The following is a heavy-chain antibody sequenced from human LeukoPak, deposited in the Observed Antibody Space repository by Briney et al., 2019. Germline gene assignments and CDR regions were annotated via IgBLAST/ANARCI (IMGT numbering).Heavy chain of an antibody. D-gene: IGHD6-13*01. Sequence: ASVKVSCKASGYTFTSYAMNWVRQAPGQGLEWMGWINANTGNPTYAQGFTGRFLFSLDTSVTTAYLEISSLQAEDTAVYYCARAPGIAEPDGYFMDVWGKGTTVTVSS. V-gene: IGHV7-4-1*02. CDR2: INANTGNP. CDR3: ARAPGIAEPDGYFMDV. CDR1: GYTFTSYA. J-gene: IGHJ6*03.